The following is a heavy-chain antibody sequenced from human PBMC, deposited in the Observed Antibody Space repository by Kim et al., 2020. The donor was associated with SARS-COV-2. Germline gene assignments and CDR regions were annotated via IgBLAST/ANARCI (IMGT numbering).Heavy chain of an antibody. CDR1: GFTFSSYA. Sequence: GGSLRLSCAASGFTFSSYAMSWVRQAPGKGLEWVSAISGSGDSTYFADSVKGRFTISRDNSKNTLYLQMNSLRAEDTAVYYCAKVPYDSSGYWHTWFDPWGQGTLVTVSS. D-gene: IGHD3-22*01. J-gene: IGHJ5*02. CDR3: AKVPYDSSGYWHTWFDP. CDR2: ISGSGDST. V-gene: IGHV3-23*01.